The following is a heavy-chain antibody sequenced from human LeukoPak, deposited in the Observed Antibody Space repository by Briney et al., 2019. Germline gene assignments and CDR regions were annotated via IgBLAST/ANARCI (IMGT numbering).Heavy chain of an antibody. J-gene: IGHJ4*02. D-gene: IGHD5-18*01. CDR1: GFTFSNYA. V-gene: IGHV4-59*01. Sequence: GSLRLSCAASGFTFSNYAVNWIRQPPGKGQEWIGHIYYSGSTNYNPSLKSRLTISIDTSKNQFSLRLGSVTAADTAVYYCARGAAGYSYGWGQGTLVTVSS. CDR3: ARGAAGYSYG. CDR2: IYYSGST.